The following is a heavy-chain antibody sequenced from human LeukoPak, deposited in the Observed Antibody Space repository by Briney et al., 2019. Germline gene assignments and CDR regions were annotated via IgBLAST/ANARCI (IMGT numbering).Heavy chain of an antibody. CDR3: ARRRYNYGFWFEP. D-gene: IGHD5-18*01. Sequence: SETLSLTCTVSGVSISNSAYFWAWIRQPPGKGLEWIGSINFSGDTFFSPSLLSRLTMSVDTSKNRVSLNLTSVTAADTALYYCARRRYNYGFWFEPWGQGTQVTVSS. J-gene: IGHJ5*02. CDR2: INFSGDT. CDR1: GVSISNSAYF. V-gene: IGHV4-39*01.